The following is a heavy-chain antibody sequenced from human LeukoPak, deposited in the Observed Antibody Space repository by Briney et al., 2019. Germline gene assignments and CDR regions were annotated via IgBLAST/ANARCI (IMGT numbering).Heavy chain of an antibody. J-gene: IGHJ3*02. CDR3: AWTVAATLFAIAFDI. D-gene: IGHD2-15*01. CDR2: IYYSGST. V-gene: IGHV4-31*03. Sequence: SQTLSLTCTVSGGSISSGGYYWSWIRQHPGKGLEWIGYIYYSGSTYYNPSLKSRVTISVDTSKNQFSLKLSSVTAADTAVYYCAWTVAATLFAIAFDIWGQGTMVTVSS. CDR1: GGSISSGGYY.